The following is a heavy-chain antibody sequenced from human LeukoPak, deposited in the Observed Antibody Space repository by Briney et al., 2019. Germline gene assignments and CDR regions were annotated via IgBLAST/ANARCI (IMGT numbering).Heavy chain of an antibody. V-gene: IGHV3-30*04. D-gene: IGHD3-3*01. CDR2: ISNDGSTE. Sequence: GSLRLSCAVSGFGISNSALHWVRQAPGKGLEWVAAISNDGSTEDYADSVKGRFTISRDNSKNTLYVQMNTLRAEDTAAYYCARGRSYYTDAPIDYWGRGTLVTVSS. CDR3: ARGRSYYTDAPIDY. J-gene: IGHJ4*02. CDR1: GFGISNSA.